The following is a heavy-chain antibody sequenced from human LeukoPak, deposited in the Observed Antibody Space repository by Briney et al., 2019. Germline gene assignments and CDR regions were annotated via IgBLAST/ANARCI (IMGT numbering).Heavy chain of an antibody. J-gene: IGHJ3*02. CDR1: GGSFSGYY. CDR3: ARGYVGGSWYSGAFDI. Sequence: SETLSLTCAVYGGSFSGYYWSWIRQPPGKGLEWIWEINHSGSTNYKPSLKSRVTISVDTSKNQFSPKLSSVTAADTAVYYCARGYVGGSWYSGAFDIWGQGTMVTVSS. CDR2: INHSGST. V-gene: IGHV4-34*01. D-gene: IGHD6-13*01.